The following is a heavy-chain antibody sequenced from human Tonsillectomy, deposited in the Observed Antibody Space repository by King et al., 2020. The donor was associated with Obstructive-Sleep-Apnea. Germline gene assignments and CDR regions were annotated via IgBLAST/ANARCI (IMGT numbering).Heavy chain of an antibody. D-gene: IGHD6-13*01. CDR3: ARMVYSSSWYRFFDS. CDR1: GYSFTSYA. CDR2: INTNTGNP. V-gene: IGHV7-4-1*02. J-gene: IGHJ4*02. Sequence: QLVQSGSELKTPGASVKVSCKASGYSFTSYAMNWVRQAPGQGLEWMGRINTNTGNPTYAQGFTGRFVFSLDTSGSTAYLQISSLKAEDTAVYYCARMVYSSSWYRFFDSWGQGPLVTVSS.